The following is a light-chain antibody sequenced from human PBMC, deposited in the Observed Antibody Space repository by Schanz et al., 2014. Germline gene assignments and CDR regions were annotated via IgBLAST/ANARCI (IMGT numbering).Light chain of an antibody. CDR2: DVI. J-gene: IGLJ3*02. CDR3: TSYAVSNTLEDWV. CDR1: SSDVGGYYY. Sequence: QSALTQPRSVSGSPGQSVTISCTGTSSDVGGYYYVSWYQQHPGKAPKLMIYDVIKRPSGVPDRFSGSKSGNTASLTVSGLQAEDEADYYCTSYAVSNTLEDWVFGGGTKLTVL. V-gene: IGLV2-11*01.